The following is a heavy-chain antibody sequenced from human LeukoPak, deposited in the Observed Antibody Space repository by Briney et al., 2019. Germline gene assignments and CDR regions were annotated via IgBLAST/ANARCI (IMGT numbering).Heavy chain of an antibody. CDR1: GGSTSSYY. Sequence: PSETLSLTCTVSGGSTSSYYWNWIRQPAGKGLEWIGRVHTSGTTNYNPSLKSRLTISVDKSKNQFSLKLTSVTAADTAVYYCARDGAGGENWFDPWGQGTLVIVSS. V-gene: IGHV4-4*07. J-gene: IGHJ5*02. CDR2: VHTSGTT. D-gene: IGHD3-10*01. CDR3: ARDGAGGENWFDP.